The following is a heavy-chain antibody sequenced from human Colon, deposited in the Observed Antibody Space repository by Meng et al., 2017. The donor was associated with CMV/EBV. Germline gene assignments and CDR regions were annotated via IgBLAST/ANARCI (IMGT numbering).Heavy chain of an antibody. CDR1: GYLLTELP. V-gene: IGHV1-24*01. CDR2: LQSEDGKI. J-gene: IGHJ4*02. Sequence: CNGSGYLLTELPMHWVRQSPGEGFESVGGLQSEDGKIICAQTFHGRVFMTVKASPDTAYMALRSLRSEDTAVYYCTTGPRAALNYWGQGTLVTVSS. D-gene: IGHD6-25*01. CDR3: TTGPRAALNY.